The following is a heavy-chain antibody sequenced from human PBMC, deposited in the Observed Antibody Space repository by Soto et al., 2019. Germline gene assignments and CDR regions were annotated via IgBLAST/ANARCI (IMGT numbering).Heavy chain of an antibody. CDR2: INPNNGDT. CDR3: ARDGYYYDSSGDSHPVSYFYYGMDF. D-gene: IGHD3-22*01. J-gene: IGHJ6*02. V-gene: IGHV1-2*06. CDR1: GYTFTDYY. Sequence: ASVKVSCKASGYTFTDYYIHWVRQAPGQGLEWMGRINPNNGDTSFAPKFQGRVTMTRDTSISTAYMQLSRLRSDDTAVYYCARDGYYYDSSGDSHPVSYFYYGMDFWGQGTTVTVSS.